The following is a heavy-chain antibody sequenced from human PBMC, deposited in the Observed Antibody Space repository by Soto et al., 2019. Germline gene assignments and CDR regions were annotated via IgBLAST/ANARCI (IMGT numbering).Heavy chain of an antibody. CDR1: GFTFSSYA. J-gene: IGHJ4*02. CDR2: ISGSGGST. D-gene: IGHD3-9*01. Sequence: EVQLLESGGGLVQPGGSLRLSCAASGFTFSSYAMSWVRQAPGKRLEWVSAISGSGGSTYYADSVKGRFTISRDNSKNTLYLQMNSLRAEDTAVYYCAKGSYYDILTGSLDYWGQGTLVTVSS. V-gene: IGHV3-23*01. CDR3: AKGSYYDILTGSLDY.